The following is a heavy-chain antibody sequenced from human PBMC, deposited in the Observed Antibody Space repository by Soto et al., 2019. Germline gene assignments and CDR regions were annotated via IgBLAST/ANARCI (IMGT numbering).Heavy chain of an antibody. D-gene: IGHD2-2*01. CDR2: INAGNGNT. Sequence: ASVKVSCKASGYTFTSYAMHWVRQAPGQRLEWMGWINAGNGNTKNSQKFQGRVTITRDTSASTAYMELSSLRSEDTAVYYCARGYCSSTSCVSSSWDYYYMDVWGKGTTVTVSS. V-gene: IGHV1-3*01. J-gene: IGHJ6*03. CDR3: ARGYCSSTSCVSSSWDYYYMDV. CDR1: GYTFTSYA.